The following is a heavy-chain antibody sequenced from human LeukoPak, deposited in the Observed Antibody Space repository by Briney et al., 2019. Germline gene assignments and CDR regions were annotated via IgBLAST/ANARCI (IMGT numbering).Heavy chain of an antibody. J-gene: IGHJ3*02. V-gene: IGHV3-7*03. CDR2: IKQDGSEK. D-gene: IGHD5-18*01. CDR1: GFTFSSYW. Sequence: GGSLRLSCAASGFTFSSYWMSWVRQAPGKGLEWVANIKQDGSEKYYVDSVKGRFTISRDNAKNSLYLQMNSLRAEDTAVYYCARAQKPRYSYGYSGSAFDIWGQGTMVTVSS. CDR3: ARAQKPRYSYGYSGSAFDI.